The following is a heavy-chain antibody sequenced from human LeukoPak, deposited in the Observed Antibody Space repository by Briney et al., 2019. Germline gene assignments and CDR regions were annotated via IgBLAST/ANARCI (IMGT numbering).Heavy chain of an antibody. CDR2: IYSGGST. Sequence: PGGSLRLSCAVSGVSISSHYMNWVRQAPGKGLEWVSVIYSGGSTYYADSVKGRFTISRDNSKNMLYLQMNSLRAEDTAVYYCARDLGYGDYYFDYWGQGTLVTVSS. V-gene: IGHV3-53*01. J-gene: IGHJ4*02. CDR3: ARDLGYGDYYFDY. CDR1: GVSISSHY. D-gene: IGHD4-17*01.